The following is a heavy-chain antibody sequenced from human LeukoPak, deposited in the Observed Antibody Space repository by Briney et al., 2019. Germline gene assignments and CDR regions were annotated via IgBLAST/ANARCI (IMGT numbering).Heavy chain of an antibody. D-gene: IGHD5-24*01. Sequence: GVLRLSCAASGFTFDDYGMSWVRQAPGKGLEWVSTITKSGDQTHYADSVRGLFTISRDIFKNTLYLQMNSLRAEDTAVYHCVKSAGKDGYRDVFDIWGQGTVVTVSS. V-gene: IGHV3-23*01. CDR1: GFTFDDYG. CDR3: VKSAGKDGYRDVFDI. CDR2: ITKSGDQT. J-gene: IGHJ3*02.